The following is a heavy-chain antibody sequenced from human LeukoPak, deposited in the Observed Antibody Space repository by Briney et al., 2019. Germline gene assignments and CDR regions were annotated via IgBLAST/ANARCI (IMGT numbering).Heavy chain of an antibody. CDR2: IRYDGSNK. V-gene: IGHV3-30*02. Sequence: GGSLRLSCAASGFTFSSYGMHWVRQAPGKGLEWVAFIRYDGSNKYYADSVKGRFTISRDNSKNTLYLQMNSLRAEDTAVYYCARVPGLSAAAGGPFDYWGQGTLVTVSS. D-gene: IGHD6-13*01. J-gene: IGHJ4*02. CDR3: ARVPGLSAAAGGPFDY. CDR1: GFTFSSYG.